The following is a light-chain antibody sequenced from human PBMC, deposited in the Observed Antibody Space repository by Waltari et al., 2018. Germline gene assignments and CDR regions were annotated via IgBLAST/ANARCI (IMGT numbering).Light chain of an antibody. V-gene: IGKV3-15*01. Sequence: EIVMTQSPATLSVSPGERATLSCRASQSVTNYLAWYQQRPGQAPRLLIYGASTRATAIPARFSGSGSGTEFTLTISSLQSEDFAVYYCQQYNNWPRTFGQGTKLEI. J-gene: IGKJ2*01. CDR3: QQYNNWPRT. CDR2: GAS. CDR1: QSVTNY.